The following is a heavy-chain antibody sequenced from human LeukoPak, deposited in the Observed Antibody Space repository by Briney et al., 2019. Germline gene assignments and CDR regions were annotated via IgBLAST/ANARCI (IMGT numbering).Heavy chain of an antibody. CDR2: MNPNSGNT. V-gene: IGHV1-8*03. CDR1: GYTFTNYD. J-gene: IGHJ4*02. D-gene: IGHD2-2*01. CDR3: ARGPGCISTSCPYYFDY. Sequence: ASVKVSCKASGYTFTNYDINWVRQAPGQGLEWMGWMNPNSGNTGYAQKFQGRVTITRNTSISTAYMELSSLRSEDTAVYYCARGPGCISTSCPYYFDYWGQGTVVTVSS.